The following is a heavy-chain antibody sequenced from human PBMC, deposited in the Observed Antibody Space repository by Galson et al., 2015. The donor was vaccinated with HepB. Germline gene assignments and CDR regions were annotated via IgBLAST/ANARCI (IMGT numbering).Heavy chain of an antibody. CDR1: GFTFRDYY. CDR3: ARDLSGWNHKGYYYAMDV. V-gene: IGHV3-11*06. Sequence: SLRLSCAASGFTFRDYYMRWIRQTPGKGLEWLSYISSNTGTYTNYADSVKGRFTIARDNAKNSLYLQMNSLRDEDTALYYCARDLSGWNHKGYYYAMDVWGQGTTVTVSS. CDR2: ISSNTGTYT. J-gene: IGHJ6*02. D-gene: IGHD6-19*01.